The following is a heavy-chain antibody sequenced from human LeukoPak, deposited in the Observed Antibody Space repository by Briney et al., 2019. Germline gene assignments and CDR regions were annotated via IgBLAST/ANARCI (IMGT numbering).Heavy chain of an antibody. CDR1: GYNFSNYW. CDR3: ARSLIGYSSGWYEVDWFDP. J-gene: IGHJ5*02. CDR2: IFPDDSDT. V-gene: IGHV5-51*04. D-gene: IGHD6-19*01. Sequence: GESLQISCKGSGYNFSNYWIGWVRHLPGRGLEWMGTIFPDDSDTRYSPSFRGQVTMSADRPINTAYLHWRSLKASDTAMYYCARSLIGYSSGWYEVDWFDPWGQGTLVTVSS.